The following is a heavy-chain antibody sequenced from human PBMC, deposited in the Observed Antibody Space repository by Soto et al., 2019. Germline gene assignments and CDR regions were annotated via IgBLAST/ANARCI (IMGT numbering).Heavy chain of an antibody. Sequence: SETLSLTCAVSGGSISSAGYSWSWIRQPPGKGLEWIAYIYHSGSTYYNPSLKSRVTISVDRSKNQFSLKLSSVTAADTAVYYCARGVLHWGQGTLVTVSS. V-gene: IGHV4-30-2*01. CDR3: ARGVLH. CDR2: IYHSGST. J-gene: IGHJ4*01. CDR1: GGSISSAGYS.